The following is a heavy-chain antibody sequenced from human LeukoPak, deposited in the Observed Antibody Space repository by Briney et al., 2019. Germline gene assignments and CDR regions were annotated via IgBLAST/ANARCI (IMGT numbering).Heavy chain of an antibody. J-gene: IGHJ4*02. Sequence: PGGSLRLSCAAPGLTFRDFYMSWIRQAPGRGLEYISYITNSGSSIYYAASVKGRFTISRDNAKNSLYLQMSSLRAEDTAIYYCAGRTFGGESPAFDYWGQGTLVTVSS. CDR3: AGRTFGGESPAFDY. CDR1: GLTFRDFY. D-gene: IGHD2-21*01. V-gene: IGHV3-11*01. CDR2: ITNSGSSI.